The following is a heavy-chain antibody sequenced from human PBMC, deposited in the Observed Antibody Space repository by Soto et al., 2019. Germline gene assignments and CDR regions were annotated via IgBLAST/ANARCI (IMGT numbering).Heavy chain of an antibody. Sequence: QVRLVESGGGLVKPGGSLRLSCAASGFTFSDYYMSWIRQAPGNGLEWLSYISSSSTYTTYADSVKGRFIISRDNAKNSLHMQMNRLRAEDTAVYYCAREGPGNSGWYVDSWGQGTLVTVSS. D-gene: IGHD6-25*01. CDR1: GFTFSDYY. CDR3: AREGPGNSGWYVDS. J-gene: IGHJ4*02. V-gene: IGHV3-11*05. CDR2: ISSSSTYT.